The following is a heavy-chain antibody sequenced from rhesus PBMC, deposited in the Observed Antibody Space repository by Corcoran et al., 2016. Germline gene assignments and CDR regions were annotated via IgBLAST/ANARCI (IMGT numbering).Heavy chain of an antibody. D-gene: IGHD3-22*01. J-gene: IGHJ4*01. V-gene: IGHV4-169*02. CDR3: ASGDYYGGY. CDR2: VYGSGSST. Sequence: QLQLQESGPGLVKPSETLSVTCAVSRGSISSSYWSWFRQAPGKGLEWIGYVYGSGSSTNYHPSPQSRVTLSVDTSKTQLSLKLSSVTAADTSVYYCASGDYYGGYWGQGVLVTVSS. CDR1: RGSISSSY.